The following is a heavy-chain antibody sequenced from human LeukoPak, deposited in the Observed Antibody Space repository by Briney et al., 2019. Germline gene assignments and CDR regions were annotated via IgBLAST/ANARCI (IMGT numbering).Heavy chain of an antibody. V-gene: IGHV4-34*01. J-gene: IGHJ3*02. CDR1: GGSFSGYY. CDR3: ARDASDVEYYDSSDAFDI. D-gene: IGHD3-22*01. Sequence: KTSETLSLTCAVYGGSFSGYYWSWIRQPPGKGLEWIGEINHSGSTNYNPSLKSRVTISVDTSKNQFSLKLSSVTAADTAVYYCARDASDVEYYDSSDAFDIWGQGTMVTVSS. CDR2: INHSGST.